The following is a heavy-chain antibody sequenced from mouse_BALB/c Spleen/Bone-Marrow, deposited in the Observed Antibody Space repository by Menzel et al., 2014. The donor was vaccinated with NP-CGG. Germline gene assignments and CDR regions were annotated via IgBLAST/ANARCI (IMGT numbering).Heavy chain of an antibody. CDR2: ISNGGGST. J-gene: IGHJ4*01. Sequence: EVQLVESGGGLVQPGGSLKLSCATSGFTFSDYYMYWVRQTPEKRLEWVAYISNGGGSTYYPDTVKGRFTISRDNAKNTLYLQMSRLKTEDTAMYYCARQLYGNYGAMEYWGQGTSVTVSS. CDR1: GFTFSDYY. V-gene: IGHV5-12*02. CDR3: ARQLYGNYGAMEY. D-gene: IGHD2-1*01.